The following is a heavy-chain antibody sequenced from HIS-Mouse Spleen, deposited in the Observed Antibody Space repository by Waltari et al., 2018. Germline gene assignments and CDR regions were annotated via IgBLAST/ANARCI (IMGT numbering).Heavy chain of an antibody. V-gene: IGHV3-48*01. CDR1: GFTFSSYS. J-gene: IGHJ3*02. D-gene: IGHD1-26*01. Sequence: EVQLVESGGGLVQPGGSLRLSCAASGFTFSSYSMNWVRQAPGKGLEWVSYISSSSSTIYYADSVKGRFTISRDNAKNSLYLQMNSLRAEDTAVYYCARRKWGHDAFDIWGQGTMVTDSS. CDR2: ISSSSSTI. CDR3: ARRKWGHDAFDI.